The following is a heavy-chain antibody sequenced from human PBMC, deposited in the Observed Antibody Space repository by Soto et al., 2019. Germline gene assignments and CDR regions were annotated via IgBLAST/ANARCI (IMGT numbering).Heavy chain of an antibody. D-gene: IGHD5-12*01. CDR1: GFSFTAYI. CDR3: ARGGWLDD. Sequence: EVHLLESGGDLVQPGGSLRLSCAASGFSFTAYIMSWFRQAPGQGLEWVSAISVSGDKTYYADSVKGRFTISRDDAKDTVYLQLDSLRVDDTAIYYCARGGWLDDCGQGTLVTVSS. V-gene: IGHV3-23*01. J-gene: IGHJ4*02. CDR2: ISVSGDKT.